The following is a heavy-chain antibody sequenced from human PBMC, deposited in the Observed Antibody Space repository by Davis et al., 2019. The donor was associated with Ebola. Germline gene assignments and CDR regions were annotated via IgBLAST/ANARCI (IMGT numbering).Heavy chain of an antibody. CDR3: ARHCISTSCSPLYYYGMDV. V-gene: IGHV5-10-1*01. D-gene: IGHD2-2*01. CDR2: IDPSDSYT. J-gene: IGHJ6*02. Sequence: KVSCKGSGYSFTSYWISWVRQMPGKGLEWIGRIDPSDSYTNYSPSFQGHVTISADKSISTAYLQWSSLKASDTAMYYCARHCISTSCSPLYYYGMDVWGQGTTVTVSS. CDR1: GYSFTSYW.